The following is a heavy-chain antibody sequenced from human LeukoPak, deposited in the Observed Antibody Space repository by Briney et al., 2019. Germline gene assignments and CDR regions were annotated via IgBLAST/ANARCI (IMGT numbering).Heavy chain of an antibody. Sequence: SVKVSCKASGGTFSSYAISWVRQAPGQGLEWMGGIIPIFGTANYAQKFQGRATITADESTSTAYMELSSLRSEDTAVYYCARAGDSSGYYGDYYYGMDVWGQGTTVTVSS. CDR2: IIPIFGTA. J-gene: IGHJ6*02. CDR1: GGTFSSYA. CDR3: ARAGDSSGYYGDYYYGMDV. V-gene: IGHV1-69*01. D-gene: IGHD3-22*01.